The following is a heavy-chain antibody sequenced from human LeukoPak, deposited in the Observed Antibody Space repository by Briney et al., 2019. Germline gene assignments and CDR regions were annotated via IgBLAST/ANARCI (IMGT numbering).Heavy chain of an antibody. D-gene: IGHD2-15*01. CDR2: IYHGESI. J-gene: IGHJ3*02. CDR3: ARGTRGAHQGCSGGSCYSFSAFDI. Sequence: PSGTLSLTCVVSGDSISHSYWWSWVRQPPGKGLEWIGEIYHGESINYNPSIKSRITISVDKSKNQFSLKLTSVTAADTAVYYCARGTRGAHQGCSGGSCYSFSAFDIWGQGTMVTVSS. CDR1: GDSISHSYW. V-gene: IGHV4-4*02.